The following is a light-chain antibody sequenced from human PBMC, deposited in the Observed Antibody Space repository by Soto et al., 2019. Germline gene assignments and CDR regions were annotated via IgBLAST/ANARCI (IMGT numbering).Light chain of an antibody. J-gene: IGLJ2*01. CDR1: SSDVGGYNY. V-gene: IGLV2-14*01. CDR3: SSYTSSSTPV. Sequence: QSALTQPASVSGSPGHSITISCTGTSSDVGGYNYVSWYQQHPGKAPKLMIYDVSNRPSGVSNRFSGSKSGNTASLTISGLQAEDEADYYCSSYTSSSTPVFGGGTQLTVL. CDR2: DVS.